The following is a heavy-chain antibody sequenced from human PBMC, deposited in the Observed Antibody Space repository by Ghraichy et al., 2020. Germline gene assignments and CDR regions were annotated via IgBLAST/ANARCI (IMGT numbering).Heavy chain of an antibody. J-gene: IGHJ4*02. CDR1: GFTFSSYA. CDR2: ISGSGGST. D-gene: IGHD7-27*01. CDR3: AKAKTGDRGGAYYFDY. Sequence: GGSLRLSCAASGFTFSSYAMSWVRQAPGKGLEWVSAISGSGGSTYYADSVKGRFTISRDNSKNTLYLQMNSLRAEDTAVYYCAKAKTGDRGGAYYFDYWGQGTLVTVSS. V-gene: IGHV3-23*01.